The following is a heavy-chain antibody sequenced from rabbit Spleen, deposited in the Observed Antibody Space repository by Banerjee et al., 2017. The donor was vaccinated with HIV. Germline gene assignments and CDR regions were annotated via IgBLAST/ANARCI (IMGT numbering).Heavy chain of an antibody. CDR1: GVSFSSSSY. V-gene: IGHV1S40*01. CDR2: IDSGSSGFT. J-gene: IGHJ4*01. D-gene: IGHD4-1*01. CDR3: ARDLDDVIGWNFGW. Sequence: QSLEESGGDLVKPGASLTLTCTASGVSFSSSSYMCWVRQAPGKGLEWIACIDSGSSGFTYFATWAKGRFTISKTSSTTVTLQMTSLAAADTATYFCARDLDDVIGWNFGWWGQGTLVTVS.